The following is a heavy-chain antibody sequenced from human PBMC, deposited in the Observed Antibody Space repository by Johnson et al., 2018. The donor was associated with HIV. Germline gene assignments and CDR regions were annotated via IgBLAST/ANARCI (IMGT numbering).Heavy chain of an antibody. J-gene: IGHJ3*02. CDR3: ATSVEQWLVWNAFDI. CDR2: MYSGGST. V-gene: IGHV3-66*01. Sequence: VQLVESGGGVVQPGRSLRLSCAASGFTFSSYAMHWVRQAPGKGLEWVSVMYSGGSTYNADSVKGRFTISRDNSKNTLYLKMNSLRAEDTAVYYCATSVEQWLVWNAFDIWGQGTMVTVSS. CDR1: GFTFSSYA. D-gene: IGHD6-19*01.